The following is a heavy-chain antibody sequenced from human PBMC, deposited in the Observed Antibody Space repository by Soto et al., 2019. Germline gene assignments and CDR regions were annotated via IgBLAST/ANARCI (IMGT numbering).Heavy chain of an antibody. J-gene: IGHJ6*03. V-gene: IGHV3-74*01. CDR1: GFTFSSYW. Sequence: GGSLRLSCAASGFTFSSYWMHWVRQAPGKGLVWVSRINSDGSSTSYADSVKGRFTISRDNAKNTLYLQMNSLRAEDTAVYYCARDRGPRAGYYDFWSGYYGAADYMDVWGKGTTVTVSS. CDR2: INSDGSST. D-gene: IGHD3-3*01. CDR3: ARDRGPRAGYYDFWSGYYGAADYMDV.